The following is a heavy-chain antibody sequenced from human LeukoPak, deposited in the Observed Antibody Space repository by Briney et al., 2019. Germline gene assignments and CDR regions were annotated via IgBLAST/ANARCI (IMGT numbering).Heavy chain of an antibody. V-gene: IGHV1-18*01. D-gene: IGHD2-15*01. J-gene: IGHJ4*02. CDR1: GYTFTSYS. CDR2: ISAYNGNT. CDR3: ARASYCSGGSCYSDH. Sequence: ASVKVSCKASGYTFTSYSISWVRQAPGQGLEWMGWISAYNGNTIYAQKVKGRVTMTTDTSTNTAYMELRSLKSDDTAVYYCARASYCSGGSCYSDHWGQGTLVTVSS.